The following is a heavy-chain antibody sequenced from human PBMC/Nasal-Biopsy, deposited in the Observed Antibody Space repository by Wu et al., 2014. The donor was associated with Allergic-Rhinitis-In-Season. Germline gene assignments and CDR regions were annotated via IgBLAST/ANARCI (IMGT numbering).Heavy chain of an antibody. Sequence: LRLSCAASGFTFSDYSMSWIRQAPGKGLEWVSSIDSSGDYISYADSVKGRFTISRDNTKNLVYLHMNSLGPEDTAVFFCARDWYTGSSGDAFDVWGQGTMVTVS. V-gene: IGHV3-11*04. CDR1: GFTFSDYS. J-gene: IGHJ3*01. CDR2: IDSSGDYI. CDR3: ARDWYTGSSGDAFDV. D-gene: IGHD6-6*01.